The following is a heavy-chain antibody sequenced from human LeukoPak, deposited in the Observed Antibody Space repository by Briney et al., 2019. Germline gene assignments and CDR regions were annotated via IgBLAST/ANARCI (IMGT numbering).Heavy chain of an antibody. Sequence: SETLSLTCTVSGGSISSSSYYWSWIRQPPGEGLEWIAYIYYSGGTNYNPSLKSRVTISLDTSKNQFSLKLSSVTAADTALYYCARPQYRIAVTDTVGALDIWGQGTMVTVSS. CDR2: IYYSGGT. CDR3: ARPQYRIAVTDTVGALDI. V-gene: IGHV4-61*01. J-gene: IGHJ3*02. D-gene: IGHD6-19*01. CDR1: GGSISSSSYY.